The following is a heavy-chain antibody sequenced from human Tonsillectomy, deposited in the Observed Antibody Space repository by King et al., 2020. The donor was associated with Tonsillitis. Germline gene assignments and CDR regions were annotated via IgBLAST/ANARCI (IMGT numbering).Heavy chain of an antibody. Sequence: VQLVESGGGVVQPGRSLRLSCAASGFTFNSYAMHWVRQAPGKGLEWVAVISYDGSEKYYADSVKGRFTISRDNSKNTLYLQMNSLRTDDTAVNYCARDFSSGYYLYRYVAYWGQGTLVTVSS. D-gene: IGHD3-22*01. J-gene: IGHJ4*02. CDR3: ARDFSSGYYLYRYVAY. CDR2: ISYDGSEK. CDR1: GFTFNSYA. V-gene: IGHV3-30*04.